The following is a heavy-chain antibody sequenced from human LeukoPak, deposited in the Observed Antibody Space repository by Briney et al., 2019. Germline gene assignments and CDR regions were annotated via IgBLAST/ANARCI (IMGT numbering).Heavy chain of an antibody. D-gene: IGHD4-17*01. CDR3: ATDYGDLDFDS. Sequence: SETLSLTCTVSGGSINSYYWSWIRQPAGKGLEWIGRIYTRGGTNYNPSLKSRVTISVDKSKNQFSLKLRPVTAADTAVYYCATDYGDLDFDSWGQGTLVTVSS. J-gene: IGHJ4*02. V-gene: IGHV4-4*07. CDR2: IYTRGGT. CDR1: GGSINSYY.